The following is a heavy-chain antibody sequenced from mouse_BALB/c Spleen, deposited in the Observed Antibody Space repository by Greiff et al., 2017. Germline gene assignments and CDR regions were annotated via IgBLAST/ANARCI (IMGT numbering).Heavy chain of an antibody. CDR1: GYSITSDYA. CDR2: ISYSGST. Sequence: DVQLQESGPGLVKPSQSLSLTCTVTGYSITSDYAWNWIRQFPGNKLEWMGYISYSGSTSYNPSLKSRISITRDTSKNQFFLQLNSVTTEDTATYYCARSHRYAFAYWGQGTLVTVSA. V-gene: IGHV3-2*02. D-gene: IGHD2-14*01. J-gene: IGHJ3*01. CDR3: ARSHRYAFAY.